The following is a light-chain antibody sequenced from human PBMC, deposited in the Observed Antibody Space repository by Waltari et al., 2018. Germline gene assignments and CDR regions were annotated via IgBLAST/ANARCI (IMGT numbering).Light chain of an antibody. V-gene: IGLV2-11*01. Sequence: QSALPQPRSVSGSPGQSVTIPCTGTTGDVADYNYVPWYQEQPGKAPRLTIYDVSERPSGVPDRFSASKSGNTASLTISGLQAEDEGSYHCCSRAGSSVVFGGGTKLTVL. CDR2: DVS. CDR1: TGDVADYNY. CDR3: CSRAGSSVV. J-gene: IGLJ2*01.